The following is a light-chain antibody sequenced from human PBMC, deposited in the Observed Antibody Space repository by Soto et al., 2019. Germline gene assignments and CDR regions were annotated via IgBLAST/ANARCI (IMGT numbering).Light chain of an antibody. Sequence: EIVLTQSPGTLSLSPGERATLSCRASQSVSSSYLAWYQQKPGQAPRLLIHGASTRASGIPDRFTGSGSGTDFTLTIRRLEPEEFAVYYCQQYGGSPMYTFGQGTKLEIK. V-gene: IGKV3-20*01. J-gene: IGKJ2*01. CDR1: QSVSSSY. CDR2: GAS. CDR3: QQYGGSPMYT.